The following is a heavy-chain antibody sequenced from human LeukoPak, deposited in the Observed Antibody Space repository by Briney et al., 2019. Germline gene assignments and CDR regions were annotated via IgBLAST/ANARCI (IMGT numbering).Heavy chain of an antibody. CDR1: GFTFRTYS. CDR2: ISTGSSTI. CDR3: ARESITGHRDFDY. J-gene: IGHJ4*02. Sequence: YPGGSLRLSCAASGFTFRTYSLSWVRQAPGKGLEWVSYISTGSSTIYYADSVKGRFTISRDNAENSLYLQMNSLRAEDTAVYYCARESITGHRDFDYWGQGTLVTVSS. D-gene: IGHD1-20*01. V-gene: IGHV3-48*01.